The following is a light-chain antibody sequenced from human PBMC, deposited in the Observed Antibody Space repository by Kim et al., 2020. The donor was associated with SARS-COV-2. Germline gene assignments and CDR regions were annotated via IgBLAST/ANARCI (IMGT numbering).Light chain of an antibody. CDR1: NLGYES. J-gene: IGLJ2*01. CDR2: RDF. CDR3: QVWDGSTVV. V-gene: IGLV3-9*02. Sequence: SYELTQPLSVSVTLGQTARITCGGNNLGYESVHWYQQKPGQAPLLVIYRDFSRPSGIPERFSGSNSENTATLTISRAQVGDEADYYCQVWDGSTVVFGGGTKLTVL.